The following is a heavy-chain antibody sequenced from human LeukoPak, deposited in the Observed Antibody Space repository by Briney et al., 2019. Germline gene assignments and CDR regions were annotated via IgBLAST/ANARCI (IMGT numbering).Heavy chain of an antibody. V-gene: IGHV3-11*06. Sequence: GGSLRLSCAASGFTFSDYYMSWIRQAPGKGLEWVSSISSSSSYIYYADSVKGRFTISRDNAKNSLYLQMNSLRAEDTAVYYCAREEIGLAAAGTRYYYMDVWGKGTTVTVSS. CDR3: AREEIGLAAAGTRYYYMDV. J-gene: IGHJ6*03. CDR1: GFTFSDYY. D-gene: IGHD6-13*01. CDR2: ISSSSSYI.